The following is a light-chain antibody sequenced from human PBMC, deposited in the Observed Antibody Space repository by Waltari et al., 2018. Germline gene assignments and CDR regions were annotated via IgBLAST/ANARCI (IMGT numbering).Light chain of an antibody. CDR2: VVT. Sequence: QSALTQPASVSGSPGHSITISCTGTSSDVGSFNLVSWYQQHPGKAPKLMIYVVTKRPSGVSNRFSGSKSGNTASLTISGLQAEDEADYYCCSYATSSWVFGGGTRLTVL. CDR3: CSYATSSWV. V-gene: IGLV2-23*02. J-gene: IGLJ3*02. CDR1: SSDVGSFNL.